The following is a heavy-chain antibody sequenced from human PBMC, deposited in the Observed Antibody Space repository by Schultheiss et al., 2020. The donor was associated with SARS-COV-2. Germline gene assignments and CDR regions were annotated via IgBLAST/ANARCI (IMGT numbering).Heavy chain of an antibody. Sequence: GGSLRLSCAASGFTFSSYAMHWVRQAPGKGLEWVAVISYDGSNKYYADSVKGRFTISRDNSKNTLYLQMNSLRAEDTAVYYCARGALGSWYVGWFDPWGQGTLVTVSS. CDR3: ARGALGSWYVGWFDP. CDR2: ISYDGSNK. CDR1: GFTFSSYA. J-gene: IGHJ5*02. D-gene: IGHD6-13*01. V-gene: IGHV3-30*04.